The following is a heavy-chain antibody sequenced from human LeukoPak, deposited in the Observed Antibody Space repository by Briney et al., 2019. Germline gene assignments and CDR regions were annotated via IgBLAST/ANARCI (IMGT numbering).Heavy chain of an antibody. D-gene: IGHD6-13*01. V-gene: IGHV4-34*01. Sequence: PSETLSLTCAVYGGSFSGYYWSWIRQPPGKGPEWIGEINHSGSTNYNPSLKSRVTISVDTSKNQFSLKLSSVTAADTAVYYCATAARIAAAGYSWFDPWGQGTLVTVSS. CDR1: GGSFSGYY. J-gene: IGHJ5*02. CDR2: INHSGST. CDR3: ATAARIAAAGYSWFDP.